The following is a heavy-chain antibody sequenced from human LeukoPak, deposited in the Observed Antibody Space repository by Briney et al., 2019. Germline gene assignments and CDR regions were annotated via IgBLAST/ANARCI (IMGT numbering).Heavy chain of an antibody. J-gene: IGHJ6*03. CDR1: GFTFTSSA. V-gene: IGHV1-58*02. Sequence: GASVKVSCKASGFTFTSSAMQWVRQARGQRLEWIGWIVVGSGNTNYAQKFQERVTITRDMSTSTAYMELSSLRSEDTAVYYCAAGPQDDSSGYYYRLKDYYYYYYMDVWGKGTTVTVSS. CDR2: IVVGSGNT. CDR3: AAGPQDDSSGYYYRLKDYYYYYYMDV. D-gene: IGHD3-22*01.